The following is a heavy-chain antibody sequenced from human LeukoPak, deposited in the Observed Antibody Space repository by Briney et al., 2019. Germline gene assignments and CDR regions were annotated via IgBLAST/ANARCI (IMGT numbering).Heavy chain of an antibody. D-gene: IGHD3-10*01. J-gene: IGHJ4*02. CDR1: GFTFSNYA. CDR2: LSGSGGTT. CDR3: AKDGSGSYYPAAQADY. V-gene: IGHV3-23*01. Sequence: GGSLRLSCAASGFTFSNYAMSWVRQAPGKGLEWVSALSGSGGTTYYADSVKGRFTISRDNSKNTLYLQMNSLRDEDTAVYYCAKDGSGSYYPAAQADYWGQGTLVTVSS.